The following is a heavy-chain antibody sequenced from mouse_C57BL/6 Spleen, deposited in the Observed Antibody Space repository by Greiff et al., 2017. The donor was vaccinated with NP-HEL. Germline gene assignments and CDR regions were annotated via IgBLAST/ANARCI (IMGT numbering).Heavy chain of an antibody. Sequence: EVKLVESGGGLVQPGGSLSLSCAASGFTFTDYYMSWVRQPPGKALEWLGFIRNKANGYTTEYSASVKGRFTISRDNSQSILYLQMNALRAEDSATYYCARFSDSLDYWGQGTTLTVSS. CDR2: IRNKANGYTT. V-gene: IGHV7-3*01. D-gene: IGHD3-2*01. CDR1: GFTFTDYY. J-gene: IGHJ2*01. CDR3: ARFSDSLDY.